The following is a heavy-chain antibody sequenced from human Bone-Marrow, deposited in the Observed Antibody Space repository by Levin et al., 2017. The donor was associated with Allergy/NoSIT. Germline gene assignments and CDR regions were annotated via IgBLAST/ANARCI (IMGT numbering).Heavy chain of an antibody. D-gene: IGHD6-19*01. V-gene: IGHV3-33*01. CDR2: IWYHGTIE. Sequence: GGSLRLSCAASGFTFSSYGMHWVRQAPGKGLEWVAVIWYHGTIEYYADSVKGRFTISRDNSKKTVYLEMNSLRAEDTAMYYCARDLGSGWYGPDYWGQGTLVTV. CDR3: ARDLGSGWYGPDY. CDR1: GFTFSSYG. J-gene: IGHJ4*02.